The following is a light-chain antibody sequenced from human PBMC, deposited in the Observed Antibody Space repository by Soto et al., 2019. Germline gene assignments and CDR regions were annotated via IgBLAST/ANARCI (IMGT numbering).Light chain of an antibody. CDR1: QTISNW. V-gene: IGKV1-5*01. Sequence: DIQMTQSPSTLSASVGDRVTITCRASQTISNWLAWYQQEPGKAPKLLIYDSSSLRSGVPSRFSGIGFATDFTLTIRSLQPDDFATYYCQQYMIYPYTFGHGTKLEIK. CDR3: QQYMIYPYT. J-gene: IGKJ2*01. CDR2: DSS.